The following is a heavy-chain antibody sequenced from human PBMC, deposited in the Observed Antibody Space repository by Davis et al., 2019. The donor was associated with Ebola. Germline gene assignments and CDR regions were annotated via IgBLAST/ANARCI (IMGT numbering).Heavy chain of an antibody. J-gene: IGHJ4*02. CDR2: ISSSSSTI. V-gene: IGHV3-48*01. CDR3: ARDRWLRDDY. Sequence: PGGSLRLSCAASGFTFSSYSMNWVRQAPGKGLEWVSYISSSSSTIYYADSVKGRFTISRDNSKNTLYLQMNSLRAEDTAVYYCARDRWLRDDYWGQGTLVTVSS. CDR1: GFTFSSYS. D-gene: IGHD5-12*01.